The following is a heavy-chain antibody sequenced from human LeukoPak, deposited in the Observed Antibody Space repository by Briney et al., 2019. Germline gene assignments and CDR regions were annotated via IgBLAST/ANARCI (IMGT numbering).Heavy chain of an antibody. CDR3: ARDASSSWLLYYYGMDV. CDR2: IYTSGST. Sequence: SETLSLTCTVSGGSISSYYWSWIRQPAGKGLEWIGRIYTSGSTNYNPSLKSRVTMSVDTSKNQFSLKLSSVTAADTAVYCCARDASSSWLLYYYGMDVWGQGTTVTVSS. D-gene: IGHD6-13*01. CDR1: GGSISSYY. V-gene: IGHV4-4*07. J-gene: IGHJ6*02.